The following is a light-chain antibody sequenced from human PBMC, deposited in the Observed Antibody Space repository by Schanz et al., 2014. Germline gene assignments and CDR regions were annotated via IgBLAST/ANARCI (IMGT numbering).Light chain of an antibody. CDR2: DVS. CDR3: SSYAGSNTLYV. V-gene: IGLV2-14*03. J-gene: IGLJ1*01. Sequence: QSALTQPASVSGSPGQSITISCTGTSSDVGGYNFVSWYQQHPGKAPKVIIYDVSNRPSGVSNRFSGSKSDVTASLTISGLQAEDEADYYCSSYAGSNTLYVFGTGTKLTVL. CDR1: SSDVGGYNF.